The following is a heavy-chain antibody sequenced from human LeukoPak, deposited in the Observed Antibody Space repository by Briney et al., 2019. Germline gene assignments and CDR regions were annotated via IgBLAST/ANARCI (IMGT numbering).Heavy chain of an antibody. Sequence: GGSLRLSCAASGFSFSSYWIHWVRQAPGKGPVWVSLINPDGSWTLHADSVKGRFAISRDYARNTLYLQMNSLGVEDTAMYYCARYEQRPGVTASDPWSQGTLVTVSS. V-gene: IGHV3-74*01. CDR2: INPDGSWT. CDR1: GFSFSSYW. CDR3: ARYEQRPGVTASDP. D-gene: IGHD2-21*02. J-gene: IGHJ5*02.